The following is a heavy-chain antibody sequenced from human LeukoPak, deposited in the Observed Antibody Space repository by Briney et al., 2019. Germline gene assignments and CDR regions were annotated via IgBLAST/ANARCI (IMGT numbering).Heavy chain of an antibody. CDR2: INDSGST. V-gene: IGHV4-34*01. Sequence: SETLSLTCAVYGGSFRGYYWSWIRQPPGKGLEWIGEINDSGSTNYNPSLKSRVTISVDTSKNQFSLKLSSVTAADTAVYYCARGPLKVRRLRLGELPDYWGQGTLVTVSS. CDR1: GGSFRGYY. D-gene: IGHD3-16*01. J-gene: IGHJ4*02. CDR3: ARGPLKVRRLRLGELPDY.